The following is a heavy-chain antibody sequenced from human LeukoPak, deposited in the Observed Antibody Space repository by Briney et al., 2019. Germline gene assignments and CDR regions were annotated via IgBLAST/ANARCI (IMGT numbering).Heavy chain of an antibody. J-gene: IGHJ3*02. CDR2: INPNSGVT. CDR3: ARDHQQLVLNNDAFDI. Sequence: SVRVSCKASGYTFTGYYMHWVPQAPGQGLEWRGWINPNSGVTNYAQTFQGRVTMTRDTSISTAYMELSRLRSDDTAVYYCARDHQQLVLNNDAFDIWGQGTMVTGSS. D-gene: IGHD6-13*01. V-gene: IGHV1-2*02. CDR1: GYTFTGYY.